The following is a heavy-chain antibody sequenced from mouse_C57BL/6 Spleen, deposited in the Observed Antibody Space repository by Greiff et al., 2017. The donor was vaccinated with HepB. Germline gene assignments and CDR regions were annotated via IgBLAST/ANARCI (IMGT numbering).Heavy chain of an antibody. CDR3: ARRGTGVFAY. V-gene: IGHV5-4*03. D-gene: IGHD4-1*01. CDR1: GFTFSSYA. Sequence: DVKLVESGGGLVKPGGSLKLSCAASGFTFSSYAMSWVRQTPEKRLEWVATISDGGSYTYYPDNVKGRFTISRDNAKNNLYLQMSHLKSEDTSMYYCARRGTGVFAYWGQGTLVTVSA. CDR2: ISDGGSYT. J-gene: IGHJ3*01.